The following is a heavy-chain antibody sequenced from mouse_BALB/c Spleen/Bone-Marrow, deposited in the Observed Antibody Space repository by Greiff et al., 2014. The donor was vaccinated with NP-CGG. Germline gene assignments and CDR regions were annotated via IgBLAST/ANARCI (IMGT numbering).Heavy chain of an antibody. V-gene: IGHV1-54*01. J-gene: IGHJ2*01. Sequence: QVHVKQSGAELVRPGTSVKVSCKASGYAFTNYLIEWVKQRPGQGLEWIGMINPGGGGTNYNEKFKGKATLTADKSSSTAYMQLSSLTSDDSAVYFCARRDGSYFDYWGQGTTLTVSS. D-gene: IGHD3-3*01. CDR3: ARRDGSYFDY. CDR1: GYAFTNYL. CDR2: INPGGGGT.